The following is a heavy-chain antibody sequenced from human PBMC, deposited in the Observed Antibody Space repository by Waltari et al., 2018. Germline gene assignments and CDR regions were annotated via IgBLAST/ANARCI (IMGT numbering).Heavy chain of an antibody. D-gene: IGHD6-19*01. J-gene: IGHJ4*02. V-gene: IGHV3-7*01. Sequence: VQLVESGGDLVQPGGSLGLSCGASGCPFGTPWMTWVRQAPGKGLEWVANIKLDGSEKYYVDSVKGRFTISRDNAKNSLYLQMNSLRAEDTAVYYCARDYGSGWYFFFDYWGQGTLVTVSS. CDR3: ARDYGSGWYFFFDY. CDR1: GCPFGTPW. CDR2: IKLDGSEK.